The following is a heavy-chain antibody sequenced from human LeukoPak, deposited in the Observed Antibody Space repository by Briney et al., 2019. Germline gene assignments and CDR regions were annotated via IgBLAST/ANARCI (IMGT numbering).Heavy chain of an antibody. CDR2: IYYSGSN. V-gene: IGHV4-39*01. CDR3: ARRDSSSWYNWFDP. D-gene: IGHD6-13*01. Sequence: SETLSLTCTVSGGSISSSSYYWVWIRQPPGKGLEWIGSIYYSGSNYYNPSLKSRVTISVDTSKNQFSLKLSSVTAADTAVYYCARRDSSSWYNWFDPWGQGTLVTVSS. CDR1: GGSISSSSYY. J-gene: IGHJ5*02.